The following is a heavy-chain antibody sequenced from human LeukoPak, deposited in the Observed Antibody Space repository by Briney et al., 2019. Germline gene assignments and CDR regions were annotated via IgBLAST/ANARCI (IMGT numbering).Heavy chain of an antibody. J-gene: IGHJ5*02. V-gene: IGHV1-46*01. CDR3: ARDMGRLRTCWFDP. D-gene: IGHD5-12*01. CDR2: INPSGGST. Sequence: GASVKVSCKASGYTFTSYYMHWVRQAPGQGLEWMGIINPSGGSTSYAQKFQGRVTITADKSTSTAYMELSSLRSEDTAVYYCARDMGRLRTCWFDPWGQGTLVTVSS. CDR1: GYTFTSYY.